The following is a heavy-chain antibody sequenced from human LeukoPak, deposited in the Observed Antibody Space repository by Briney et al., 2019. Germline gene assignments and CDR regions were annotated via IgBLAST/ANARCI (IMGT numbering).Heavy chain of an antibody. J-gene: IGHJ3*02. D-gene: IGHD5-18*01. CDR1: GGSFSGCY. CDR3: AKRSWIRGSLDI. Sequence: SETLSLTCAVYGGSFSGCYWSRIRQPPGKGLEWIGEINHSGSTNYNPSLKSRVTISVDTSKNQFSLKLSSVTAADTAVYYCAKRSWIRGSLDIWGQGTMVTVSS. CDR2: INHSGST. V-gene: IGHV4-34*01.